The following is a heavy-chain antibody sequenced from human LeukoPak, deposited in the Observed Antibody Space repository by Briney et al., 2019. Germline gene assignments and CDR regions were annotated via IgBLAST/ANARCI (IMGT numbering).Heavy chain of an antibody. CDR1: GYTFTSYG. J-gene: IGHJ4*02. D-gene: IGHD2-2*03. CDR3: ATGYCSSTNCRIDY. CDR2: IRVYNGDT. Sequence: ASVKVSCKASGYTFTSYGISWVRQAPGQGLEWMGWIRVYNGDTNYAQKLQGRVTMTTDTSTSTACMELRSLRSDDTAVYYCATGYCSSTNCRIDYWGQGTLVSVSS. V-gene: IGHV1-18*01.